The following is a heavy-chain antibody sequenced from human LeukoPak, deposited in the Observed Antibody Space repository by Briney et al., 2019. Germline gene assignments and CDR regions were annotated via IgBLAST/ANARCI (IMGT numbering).Heavy chain of an antibody. Sequence: SETLSLTCTVSGGFISSYYWSWIRQPPGKGLEWIGYIYYSGSTNYNPSLKSRVTISVDTSKNQFSLKLSSVTAADTAVYYCARVGRDGYSWGQGTLVTVSS. D-gene: IGHD5-24*01. CDR1: GGFISSYY. CDR2: IYYSGST. J-gene: IGHJ4*02. CDR3: ARVGRDGYS. V-gene: IGHV4-59*01.